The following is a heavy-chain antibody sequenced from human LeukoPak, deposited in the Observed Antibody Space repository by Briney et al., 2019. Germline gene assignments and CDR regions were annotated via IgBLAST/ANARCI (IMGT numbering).Heavy chain of an antibody. CDR3: ARGKTSQNIVTRKTYNWFDP. V-gene: IGHV3-48*03. J-gene: IGHJ5*02. CDR2: ISSSGSTI. CDR1: GFTSSSYE. Sequence: AGGSLRLSCAASGFTSSSYEMNWVRQAPGKGLEWVSYISSSGSTIYYADSVKGRFTISRDNAKNSLYLQMKSLRAEDTAVYYCARGKTSQNIVTRKTYNWFDPWGQGTLVTVSS. D-gene: IGHD2/OR15-2a*01.